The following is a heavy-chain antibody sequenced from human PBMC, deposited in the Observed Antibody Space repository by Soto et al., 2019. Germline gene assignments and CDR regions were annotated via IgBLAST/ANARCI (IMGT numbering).Heavy chain of an antibody. D-gene: IGHD3-10*01. V-gene: IGHV2-5*02. CDR3: ANSAWFGELS. Sequence: QITLKESGPTLVKPTQTLTLTCTFSGFSLSTTGVGVAWIRQPPGKALEWLALIYWDDDKRYSPSLKTRLTITKGASKNQVVLTMTDIDPVDTGTYYCANSAWFGELSWGQGTLVTVSS. CDR1: GFSLSTTGVG. CDR2: IYWDDDK. J-gene: IGHJ4*02.